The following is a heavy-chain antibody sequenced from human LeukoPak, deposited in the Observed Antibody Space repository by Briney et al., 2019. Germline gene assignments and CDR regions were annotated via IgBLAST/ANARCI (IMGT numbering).Heavy chain of an antibody. Sequence: GGSLRLSCAASGFTFSSYAMSWVRQAPGKGLEWVSVISGSGGSTYYADSVKGRFTISRDNSKNTLYLQMNSLRVEDTAGYYCAKSPVPYCSGGSCYGMDVWGQGTTVTVSS. CDR3: AKSPVPYCSGGSCYGMDV. V-gene: IGHV3-23*01. D-gene: IGHD2-15*01. J-gene: IGHJ6*02. CDR2: ISGSGGST. CDR1: GFTFSSYA.